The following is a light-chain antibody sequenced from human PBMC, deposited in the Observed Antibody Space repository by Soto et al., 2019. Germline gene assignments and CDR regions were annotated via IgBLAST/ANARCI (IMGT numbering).Light chain of an antibody. CDR1: SSNIGAGYD. CDR2: GNS. V-gene: IGLV1-40*01. Sequence: QSVLTQPPSVSGAPGQRVTISCTGSSSNIGAGYDVHWYQQLPGPAPKLLIYGNSNRPSGVPDRFSGSKSGTSTSLAITGLLAEDEAEYYYQSCSSGRSATYVFGTGTKVTVL. CDR3: QSCSSGRSATYV. J-gene: IGLJ1*01.